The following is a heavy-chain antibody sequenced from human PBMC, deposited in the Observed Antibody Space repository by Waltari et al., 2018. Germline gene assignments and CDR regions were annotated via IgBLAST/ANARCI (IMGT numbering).Heavy chain of an antibody. CDR3: ARRRGEWFDP. CDR2: VSGYNGDR. V-gene: IGHV1-18*01. CDR1: GYHFVTYG. J-gene: IGHJ5*02. Sequence: QVQLVQSGPEVKPPGASVKISCKASGYHFVTYGISWVRQAPGQGLEWLGWVSGYNGDRSYAQKFQGRITMTTDTSTSTAYMELWSLKSDDTAVYYCARRRGEWFDPWGQGTPVTVSS.